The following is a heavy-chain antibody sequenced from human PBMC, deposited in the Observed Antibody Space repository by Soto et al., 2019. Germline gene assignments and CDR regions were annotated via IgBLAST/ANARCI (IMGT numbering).Heavy chain of an antibody. V-gene: IGHV1-18*01. CDR2: ISAYNGNT. D-gene: IGHD2-8*01. Sequence: QVQLVQSGAEVKKPGASVKVSCKASGYTFTSYGISWVRQAPGQGLEWMGWISAYNGNTNYAQKLQGRVTMTTDTSTSTAYMELRSLRSDDTAVYYCARDDWDSVLKWSRPHFDDWGQGTLVTVSS. J-gene: IGHJ4*02. CDR1: GYTFTSYG. CDR3: ARDDWDSVLKWSRPHFDD.